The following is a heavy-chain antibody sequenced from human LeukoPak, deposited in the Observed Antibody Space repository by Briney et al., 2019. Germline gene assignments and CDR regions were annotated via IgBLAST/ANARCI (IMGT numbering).Heavy chain of an antibody. V-gene: IGHV4-4*07. CDR3: ARDNRDLVGGVIVYYFDY. Sequence: PSETLSLTCTVSGGSISSYYWSWIRQPAGKGLEWIGRIYTSGSTNYNPSLKSRVTTSVDTSKNQFSLKLSSVTAADTAVYYCARDNRDLVGGVIVYYFDYWGQGTLVTVSS. CDR2: IYTSGST. CDR1: GGSISSYY. J-gene: IGHJ4*02. D-gene: IGHD3-16*02.